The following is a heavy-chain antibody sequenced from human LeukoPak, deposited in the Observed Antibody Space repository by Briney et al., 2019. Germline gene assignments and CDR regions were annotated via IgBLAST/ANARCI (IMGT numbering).Heavy chain of an antibody. CDR3: AKDQYGDNDYYYFGMDV. J-gene: IGHJ6*01. CDR2: ILYVGSNK. CDR1: AFSFSSYG. D-gene: IGHD4-17*01. Sequence: GRSLRLSCAASAFSFSSYGMHWVRQAPGEGLEWVAVILYVGSNKYYTDSVKGRLTISRDNSKNTLYLQMNSLRAEDTAVHYCAKDQYGDNDYYYFGMDVWGQGTTVTASS. V-gene: IGHV3-30*18.